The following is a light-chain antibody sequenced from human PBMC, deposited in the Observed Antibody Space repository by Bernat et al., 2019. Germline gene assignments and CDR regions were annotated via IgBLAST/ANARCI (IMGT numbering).Light chain of an antibody. J-gene: IGLJ2*01. V-gene: IGLV2-23*02. Sequence: QSALTQPASVSGSPGQSIAISCTGTSSDVGGYNLVSWFQQQPGKVPKLLIYQVIQRPPGVSDRFSGSKSGNTASLTISGLQAEDEADYYCCSYAGGSALVFGGGTKLTVL. CDR1: SSDVGGYNL. CDR2: QVI. CDR3: CSYAGGSALV.